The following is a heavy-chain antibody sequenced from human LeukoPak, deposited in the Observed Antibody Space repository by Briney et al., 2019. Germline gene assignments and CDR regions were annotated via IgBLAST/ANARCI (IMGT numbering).Heavy chain of an antibody. CDR2: ISAYNGNT. J-gene: IGHJ4*02. D-gene: IGHD6-19*01. V-gene: IGHV1-18*01. Sequence: ASVKVSCKASGYTFTSYGISWVRQAPGQGLEWMGWISAYNGNTNYAQKLQGRVTMTTDTSTSTAYMELRSLRSDDTAVYYCARCETGYSSGWFDCWGQGTLVTVSS. CDR1: GYTFTSYG. CDR3: ARCETGYSSGWFDC.